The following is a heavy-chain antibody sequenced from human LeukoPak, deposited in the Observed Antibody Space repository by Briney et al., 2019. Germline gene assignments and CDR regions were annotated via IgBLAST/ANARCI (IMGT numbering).Heavy chain of an antibody. CDR1: GGSISSYY. V-gene: IGHV4-59*01. J-gene: IGHJ3*02. CDR3: ARGFRYAKYYDILTGPI. D-gene: IGHD3-9*01. CDR2: IYYSGST. Sequence: PSETLSLTCTVPGGSISSYYWSWIRQPPGKGLEWIGYIYYSGSTNYNPSLKSRVTISVDTSKNQFSLKVSSVTAADTAVYYCARGFRYAKYYDILTGPIWGQGTMVTVSS.